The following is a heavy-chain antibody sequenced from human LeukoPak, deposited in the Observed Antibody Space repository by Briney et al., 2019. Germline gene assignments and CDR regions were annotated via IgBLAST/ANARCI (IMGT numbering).Heavy chain of an antibody. J-gene: IGHJ3*01. D-gene: IGHD5-24*01. CDR1: GYTFTSYG. V-gene: IGHV1-18*01. Sequence: ASVKVSCKASGYTFTSYGISWVRQAPGQGLEWMGWINGYNGNTNYAQKLQGRVTMTRDTSISTAYMELSRLRSDDTAVFYCARGRREIAFDLWGQGTMVTVSS. CDR2: INGYNGNT. CDR3: ARGRREIAFDL.